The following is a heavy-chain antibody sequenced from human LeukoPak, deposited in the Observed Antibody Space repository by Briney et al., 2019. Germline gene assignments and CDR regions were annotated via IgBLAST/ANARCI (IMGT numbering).Heavy chain of an antibody. CDR1: GFTFSSYA. CDR2: ISGSGGST. V-gene: IGHV3-23*01. Sequence: GGSLRLSCAASGFTFSSYAMTWVRQAPGKGLEWVSAISGSGGSTYYADSVKGRFTISRDNSKNTLYLQMNSLRAEDTAVYYCARDRGSSPFDYWGQGTLVTVSS. J-gene: IGHJ4*02. D-gene: IGHD6-6*01. CDR3: ARDRGSSPFDY.